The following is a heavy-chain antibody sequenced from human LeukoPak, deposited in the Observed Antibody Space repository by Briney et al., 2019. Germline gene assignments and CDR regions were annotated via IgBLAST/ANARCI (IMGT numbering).Heavy chain of an antibody. CDR1: GGSISSDIW. D-gene: IGHD3-22*01. V-gene: IGHV3-21*01. J-gene: IGHJ4*02. Sequence: GTLSLTCAVSGGSISSDIWWSWVRPSPGKGLEWVSAITGSGGRTYYADSVKGRFTISRDNAKTSLYLEMNSLRAEDTAVYYCARSRYDSSGYYGIIGDWGQGTLITVSS. CDR3: ARSRYDSSGYYGIIGD. CDR2: ITGSGGRT.